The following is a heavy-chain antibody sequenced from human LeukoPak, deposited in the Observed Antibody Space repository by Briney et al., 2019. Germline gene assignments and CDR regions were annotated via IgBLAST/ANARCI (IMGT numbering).Heavy chain of an antibody. CDR3: ARGVYIAAAQYGY. CDR1: GGSISIYY. D-gene: IGHD6-13*01. Sequence: SETLSLTCTVSGGSISIYYWSWMRQPPGKGLEGIGYIYYSGTTNYNPSLKSRVTISVDTSKNQFSLKLSSVTAADTAVYYCARGVYIAAAQYGYWGQGTLVTVSS. J-gene: IGHJ4*02. V-gene: IGHV4-59*01. CDR2: IYYSGTT.